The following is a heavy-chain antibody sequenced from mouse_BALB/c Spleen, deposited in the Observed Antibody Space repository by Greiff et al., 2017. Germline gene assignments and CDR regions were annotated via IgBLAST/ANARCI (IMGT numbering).Heavy chain of an antibody. CDR1: EYEFPSHD. J-gene: IGHJ1*01. CDR2: INSDGGST. V-gene: IGHV5-2*03. CDR3: ARRGYGPDWYFDV. Sequence: DVKLVESGGGLVQPGESLKLSCESNEYEFPSHDMSWVRKTPEKRLELVAAINSDGGSTYYPDTMERRFIISRDNTKKTLYLQMSSLRSEDTALYYCARRGYGPDWYFDVWGAGTTVTVSS. D-gene: IGHD2-10*02.